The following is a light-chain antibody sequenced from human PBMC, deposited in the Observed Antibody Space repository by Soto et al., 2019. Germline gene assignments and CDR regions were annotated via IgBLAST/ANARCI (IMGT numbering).Light chain of an antibody. CDR1: QSINSW. J-gene: IGKJ1*01. Sequence: DIQMTQSPSTLSASVGDRVTITCRASQSINSWLAWYQQKPGKAPKLLIYKASSLESGVLSRFSGSGSGTEFTLTISSLQPDDSATYYCQQYNSLWTFGQGTKVEIK. CDR3: QQYNSLWT. CDR2: KAS. V-gene: IGKV1-5*03.